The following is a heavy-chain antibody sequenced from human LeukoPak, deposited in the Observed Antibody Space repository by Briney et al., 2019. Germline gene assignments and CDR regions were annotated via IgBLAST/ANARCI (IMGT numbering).Heavy chain of an antibody. CDR1: GYSFTSYW. Sequence: GESLKISCKGSGYSFTSYWIGWVRQMPGKGLEWMGIIYPGDSDTRYSPFFQGQVTISADKSISTAYLQWSSLKASDTAMYYCAGPYYDSSGYYYFDYWGQGTLVTVSS. J-gene: IGHJ4*02. CDR3: AGPYYDSSGYYYFDY. CDR2: IYPGDSDT. V-gene: IGHV5-51*01. D-gene: IGHD3-22*01.